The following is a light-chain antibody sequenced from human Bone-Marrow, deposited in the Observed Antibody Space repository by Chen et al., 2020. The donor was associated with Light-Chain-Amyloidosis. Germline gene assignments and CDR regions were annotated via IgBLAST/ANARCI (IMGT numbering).Light chain of an antibody. CDR1: DLPTKY. CDR2: RDT. V-gene: IGLV3-25*03. J-gene: IGLJ2*01. Sequence: SYELPQPPSVSVSPGQTARITCSGDDLPTKYAYWYQQKPGQAPALVIHRDTERPSGISERFSGSSSGTTATLTISGVRAEDEADYHCQSADSSGTYEVIFGGGTKLTVL. CDR3: QSADSSGTYEVI.